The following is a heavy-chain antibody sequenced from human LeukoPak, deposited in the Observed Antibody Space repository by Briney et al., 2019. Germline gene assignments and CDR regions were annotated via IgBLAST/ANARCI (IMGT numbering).Heavy chain of an antibody. V-gene: IGHV4-34*01. CDR2: INHSGST. J-gene: IGHJ6*02. CDR1: GGSFSGYY. CDR3: ARGIHTYYYYGMDV. Sequence: SETLSVTCAVYGGSFSGYYWSWIRQPPGNGLEWIGEINHSGSTNYNPSLKSRVTISVDTSKNQFSLKLSSVTAADTAVYYCARGIHTYYYYGMDVWGQGTTVTVSS.